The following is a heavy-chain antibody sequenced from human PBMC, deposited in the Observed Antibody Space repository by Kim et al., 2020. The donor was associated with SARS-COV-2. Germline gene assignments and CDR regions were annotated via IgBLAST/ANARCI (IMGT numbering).Heavy chain of an antibody. CDR1: GFTFSSYG. V-gene: IGHV3-23*01. J-gene: IGHJ4*02. Sequence: GGSLRLSCAASGFTFSSYGMSWVRQAPGKGLEWVSTISGNGGTTYYADSVKGRFTISRDNSKNTLYLQMNSLRVEDTAVYYCAKHGGDVGSSGNFGYWGQGTLVTVSS. D-gene: IGHD2-21*01. CDR3: AKHGGDVGSSGNFGY. CDR2: ISGNGGTT.